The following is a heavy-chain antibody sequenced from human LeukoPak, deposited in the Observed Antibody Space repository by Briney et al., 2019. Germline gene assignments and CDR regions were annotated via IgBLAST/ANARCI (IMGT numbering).Heavy chain of an antibody. CDR1: GFTFSNFA. V-gene: IGHV3-30*04. Sequence: GGSLRLSCAASGFTFSNFAMHWVRQAPGKGLEWVAVILYDETNKYYADFVKGRFTISRDNSNNTLYLQMSSLRAEDTALYYCARDAYGMDAWGQGTTVTVSS. J-gene: IGHJ6*02. CDR2: ILYDETNK. CDR3: ARDAYGMDA.